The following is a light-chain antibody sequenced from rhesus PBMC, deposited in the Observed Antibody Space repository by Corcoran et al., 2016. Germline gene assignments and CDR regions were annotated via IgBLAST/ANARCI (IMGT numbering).Light chain of an antibody. J-gene: IGKJ2*01. CDR3: QQAREFPHS. CDR2: EVS. CDR1: QSLLDREDGNTY. Sequence: DIVMTQTPLSLPVTPGEPASIPCRSSQSLLDREDGNTYLDWYLQKPGQAPQHLIDEVSNLAAGVPDRFSGSGSDTDFTLKISRVESEDVGVYYCQQAREFPHSFGQGTKVEIK. V-gene: IGKV2-104*02.